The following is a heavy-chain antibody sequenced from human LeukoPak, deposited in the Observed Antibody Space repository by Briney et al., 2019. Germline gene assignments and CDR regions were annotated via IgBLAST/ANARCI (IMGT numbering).Heavy chain of an antibody. D-gene: IGHD1-26*01. Sequence: GGSLRLSCAAYGFTFSTYSMNWVRQPAGRGLAWVSSIRSSSSYIYYADSVKGRFTISRDNAKNSPYLQMNSLRAEDTAVYYCARVGGGIVGATPDYWGQGTLVTVSS. CDR2: IRSSSSYI. J-gene: IGHJ4*02. CDR1: GFTFSTYS. CDR3: ARVGGGIVGATPDY. V-gene: IGHV3-21*01.